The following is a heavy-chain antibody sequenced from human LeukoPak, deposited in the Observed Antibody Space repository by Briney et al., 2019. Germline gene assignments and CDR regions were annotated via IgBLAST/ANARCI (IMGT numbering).Heavy chain of an antibody. CDR2: INHSGST. V-gene: IGHV4-34*01. D-gene: IGHD2-15*01. CDR1: GGSISRYW. CDR3: ARGRRWGAMCSRGSCYFDY. Sequence: PSETLSLTCSVSGGSISRYWWSWIRQPPGKGLEWTGEINHSGSTNYNPSLESRVTIAVDTSKNQFSLKLSSVTAADTSVYYCARGRRWGAMCSRGSCYFDYWGQGTLVTVSS. J-gene: IGHJ4*02.